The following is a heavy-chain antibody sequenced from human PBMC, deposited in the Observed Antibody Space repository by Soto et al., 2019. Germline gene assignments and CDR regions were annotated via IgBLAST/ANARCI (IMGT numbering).Heavy chain of an antibody. CDR3: AREGANVDTAMPIPYYGMDV. J-gene: IGHJ6*02. CDR2: ISSSSSTI. V-gene: IGHV3-48*01. Sequence: GGSLGLSCAASGFTFSSYSMNWVRQAPGKGLEWVSYISSSSSTIYYADSVKGRFTISRDNAKNSLYLQMNSLRAEDTAVYYCAREGANVDTAMPIPYYGMDVWGQGTTVTVSS. CDR1: GFTFSSYS. D-gene: IGHD5-18*01.